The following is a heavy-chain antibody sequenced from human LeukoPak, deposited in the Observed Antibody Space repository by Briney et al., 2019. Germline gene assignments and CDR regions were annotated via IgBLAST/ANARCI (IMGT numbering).Heavy chain of an antibody. D-gene: IGHD3-16*01. CDR3: ARDFRSWDYFDY. CDR2: INPNSGGT. J-gene: IGHJ4*02. V-gene: IGHV1-2*02. Sequence: ASVKVSCKVSGYTLTELSMHWVRQAPGQGLEWMGWINPNSGGTNYAQKFQGRVTMTRDTSISTAYMELSRLRSDDTAVYYCARDFRSWDYFDYWGQGTLVTVSS. CDR1: GYTLTELS.